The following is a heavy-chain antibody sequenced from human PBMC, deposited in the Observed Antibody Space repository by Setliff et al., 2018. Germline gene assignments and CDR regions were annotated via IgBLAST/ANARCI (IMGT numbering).Heavy chain of an antibody. D-gene: IGHD6-6*01. V-gene: IGHV4-34*01. CDR3: ARGRNVASRLLDS. Sequence: SETLSLTCAASGGTFTYYYWTWIRQSPAKGLEWIGEITHTGTTGSTKYNPSLKSRVTMSMDTSKNQFSLMVTSVTAADTAVYYCARGRNVASRLLDSWGQGTPVTVSS. CDR2: ITHTGTTGST. CDR1: GGTFTYYY. J-gene: IGHJ4*02.